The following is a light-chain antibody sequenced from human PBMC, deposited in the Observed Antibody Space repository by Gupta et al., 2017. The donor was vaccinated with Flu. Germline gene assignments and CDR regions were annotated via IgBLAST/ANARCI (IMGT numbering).Light chain of an antibody. CDR3: MQALLTPWT. V-gene: IGKV2-28*01. CDR2: LGS. J-gene: IGKJ1*01. CDR1: QSLLHTNGYNY. Sequence: DIVMTQSPLYLPVNPGEPASISCRSSQSLLHTNGYNYVHWYLQKPGQSPQLLIHLGSNRATGVPDRFSGSASGTDSTLKISSVEVEDVGVYYCMQALLTPWTFGQGTKVEIK.